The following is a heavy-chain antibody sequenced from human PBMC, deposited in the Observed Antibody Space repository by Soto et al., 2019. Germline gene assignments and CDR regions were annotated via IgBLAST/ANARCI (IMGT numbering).Heavy chain of an antibody. CDR3: MLGSGWKDFDY. Sequence: SETLSLTCTVSGGSISSSSYYWGWIRQPPGKGLEWIGSIYYSGSTYYNPSLKGRVTISVDTSKNQFSLKLSSVTAADTAVYYCMLGSGWKDFDYWGQGTLVTVSS. J-gene: IGHJ4*02. V-gene: IGHV4-39*01. D-gene: IGHD3-22*01. CDR1: GGSISSSSYY. CDR2: IYYSGST.